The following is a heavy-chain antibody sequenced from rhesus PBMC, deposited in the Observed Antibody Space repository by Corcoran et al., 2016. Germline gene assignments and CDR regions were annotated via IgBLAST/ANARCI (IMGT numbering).Heavy chain of an antibody. CDR1: GGSISGGYD. Sequence: QVQLQESGPGLVKPSETLSLTCAVSGGSISGGYDWNWIRQPPGKGLEWIGNNYGNSASTYYNPSLKSRVTISKDTSKNQFFLKLSSVTAADTAVYYCARTPRSYSSSYFDYWGQGVLVTVSS. CDR2: NYGNSAST. CDR3: ARTPRSYSSSYFDY. J-gene: IGHJ4*01. V-gene: IGHV4S9*01. D-gene: IGHD6-19*01.